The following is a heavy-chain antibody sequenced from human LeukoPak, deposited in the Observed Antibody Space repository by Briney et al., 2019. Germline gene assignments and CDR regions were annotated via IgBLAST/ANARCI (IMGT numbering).Heavy chain of an antibody. J-gene: IGHJ4*02. CDR1: GFTFSSYA. CDR3: ARYYSQWSFDY. Sequence: GSLRLSCAASGFTFSSYAMSWVRQAPGKGLEWVSAISGSGGSTYYADSVKGRFTISRDNSKNSLYLQMNSLRAEDTAVYYCARYYSQWSFDYWGQGTLVTVSS. V-gene: IGHV3-23*01. CDR2: ISGSGGST. D-gene: IGHD3-16*01.